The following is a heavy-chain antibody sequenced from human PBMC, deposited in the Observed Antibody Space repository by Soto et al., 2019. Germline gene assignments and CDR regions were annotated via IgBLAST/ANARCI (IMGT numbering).Heavy chain of an antibody. CDR3: ARGPVREAGYFDF. CDR2: IYSGGQT. D-gene: IGHD4-17*01. V-gene: IGHV3-53*02. Sequence: EVKLVETGGGLIQPGGSLRLSCAASGFIVSDYYLSWVRQAPGKGLEWVSVIYSGGQTDHADSVKGRFTTSRDNSKNTLYLQRNGLRAEDTAIYYCARGPVREAGYFDFWGHGTQVTVSS. CDR1: GFIVSDYY. J-gene: IGHJ4*01.